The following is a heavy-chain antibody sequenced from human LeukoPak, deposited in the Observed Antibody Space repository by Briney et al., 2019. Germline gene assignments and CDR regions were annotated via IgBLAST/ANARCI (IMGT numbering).Heavy chain of an antibody. V-gene: IGHV3-30*02. CDR1: GFTLSRHP. D-gene: IGHD2-15*01. J-gene: IGHJ4*02. Sequence: AGGSLRLSCAASGFTLSRHPIFWVRQAPGKGLEWVAFIRYDGSNKYYADSVKGRFTISRDNSKNTLYLQMNSLRAEDTAVYYCANTRKRYCSGGNCYSGILVYFDYWGQGTLVTVSS. CDR2: IRYDGSNK. CDR3: ANTRKRYCSGGNCYSGILVYFDY.